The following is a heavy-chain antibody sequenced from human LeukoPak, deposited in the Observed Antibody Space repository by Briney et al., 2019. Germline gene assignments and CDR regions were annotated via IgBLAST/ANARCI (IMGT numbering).Heavy chain of an antibody. V-gene: IGHV5-51*01. J-gene: IGHJ4*02. CDR3: ARREMATQTPFEY. CDR2: IYPGDSDT. Sequence: GESLKISCKGSGYSFTSYWIGWVRQMPGKGLEWMGIIYPGDSDTRYSPSFQGQVTISADKSIGIAYLQWSSLKASDTAMYYCARREMATQTPFEYWGQGTLVTVSS. CDR1: GYSFTSYW. D-gene: IGHD5-24*01.